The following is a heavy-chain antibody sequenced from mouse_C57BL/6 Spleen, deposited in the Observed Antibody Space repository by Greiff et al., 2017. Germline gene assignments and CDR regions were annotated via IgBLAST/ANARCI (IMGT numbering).Heavy chain of an antibody. V-gene: IGHV1-55*01. D-gene: IGHD1-1*01. J-gene: IGHJ2*01. Sequence: QVQLQQPGAELVKPGASVKMSCKASGYTFTSYWITWVKQRPGQGLEWIGDIYPGSGSTNYNEKFKSKATLTVDTSSSTAYMQLSSLTSEDSAVYYCARQCHYYGSIFDYWGQGTTLTVSS. CDR2: IYPGSGST. CDR3: ARQCHYYGSIFDY. CDR1: GYTFTSYW.